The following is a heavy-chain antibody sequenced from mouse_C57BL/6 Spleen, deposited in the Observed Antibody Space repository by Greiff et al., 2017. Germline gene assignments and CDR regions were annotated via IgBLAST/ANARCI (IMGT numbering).Heavy chain of an antibody. CDR1: GYSFTGYY. J-gene: IGHJ4*01. Sequence: LVESGPELVKPGASVKISCKASGYSFTGYYMNWVKQSPEKSLEWIGEINPSTGGTTYNQKFKAKATLTVDKSSSTAYMQLKSLTSEDSAVYYCARYGYYRMDYWGQGTSVTVSS. CDR2: INPSTGGT. CDR3: ARYGYYRMDY. D-gene: IGHD2-3*01. V-gene: IGHV1-42*01.